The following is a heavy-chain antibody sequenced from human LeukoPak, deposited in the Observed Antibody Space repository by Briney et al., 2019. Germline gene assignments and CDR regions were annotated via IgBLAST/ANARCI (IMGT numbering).Heavy chain of an antibody. CDR3: AREVHYFDSRPAHYYFDY. J-gene: IGHJ4*02. Sequence: PGRSLRLSCAASGFSFSTSVVHWVRQAPGKGLEWVVVMWYDGTNEQYADSVRGRFTISRDNSKNTLYLQMNSLRAEDTAVYYCAREVHYFDSRPAHYYFDYWGQGTLVTVSS. V-gene: IGHV3-33*08. CDR2: MWYDGTNE. CDR1: GFSFSTSV. D-gene: IGHD3-22*01.